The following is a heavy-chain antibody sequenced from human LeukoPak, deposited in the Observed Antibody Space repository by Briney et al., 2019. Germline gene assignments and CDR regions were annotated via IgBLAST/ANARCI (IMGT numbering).Heavy chain of an antibody. D-gene: IGHD6-13*01. CDR1: AFIFDDYA. V-gene: IGHV3-9*01. CDR2: INWNSGRT. Sequence: GGSLRLSCAASAFIFDDYAMHWVRQAPGKGLEWVSGINWNSGRTVYADSVKGRFTISRDNAKNALYLQMSSLRTEDTAFYYCAKDQTSGIAGPFDSWGQGTLVTVSS. J-gene: IGHJ5*01. CDR3: AKDQTSGIAGPFDS.